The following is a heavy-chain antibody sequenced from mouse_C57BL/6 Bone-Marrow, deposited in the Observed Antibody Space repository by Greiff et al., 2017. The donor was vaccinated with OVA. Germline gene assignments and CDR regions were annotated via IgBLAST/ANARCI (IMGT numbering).Heavy chain of an antibody. J-gene: IGHJ3*01. CDR1: GYSFTGYY. CDR2: INPSTGGT. Sequence: VQLQQSGPELVKPGASVKISCKASGYSFTGYYMNWVKQSPEKSLEWIGEINPSTGGTTYNQKFKAKATLTVDKSSSTAYMQLKSLTSEASAVYYCARVTTVGFAYWGQGTLVTVSA. CDR3: ARVTTVGFAY. V-gene: IGHV1-42*01. D-gene: IGHD1-1*01.